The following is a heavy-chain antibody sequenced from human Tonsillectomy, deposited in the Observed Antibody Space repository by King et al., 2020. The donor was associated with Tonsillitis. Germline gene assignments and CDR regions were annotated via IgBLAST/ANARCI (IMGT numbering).Heavy chain of an antibody. Sequence: VQLVESGGVVVQPGGSLRLSCAASGFTLDDYTMHWVRQAPGKGLEWVSLITWDGGNTYYADSAKGRFTISRDNSKNSLYLQMNSLRTEDTALYYCAKYLIQYSSACSGGFDPLGQGTLVSVSS. V-gene: IGHV3-43*01. D-gene: IGHD6-19*01. CDR2: ITWDGGNT. CDR3: AKYLIQYSSACSGGFDP. J-gene: IGHJ5*02. CDR1: GFTLDDYT.